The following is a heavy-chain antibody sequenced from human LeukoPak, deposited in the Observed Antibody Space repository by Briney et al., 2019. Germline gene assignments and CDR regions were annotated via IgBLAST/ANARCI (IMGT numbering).Heavy chain of an antibody. J-gene: IGHJ3*02. CDR3: ATGKYGGNSVFAFDI. V-gene: IGHV1-8*01. D-gene: IGHD4-23*01. Sequence: ASVKVSCKASGYTFTSYDINWVRQATGQGLEWMGWMNPNSGNTGYAQKFQGRVTMTEDTSTDTAYMELSSLRSEDTAVYYCATGKYGGNSVFAFDIWGQGTMVTVSS. CDR1: GYTFTSYD. CDR2: MNPNSGNT.